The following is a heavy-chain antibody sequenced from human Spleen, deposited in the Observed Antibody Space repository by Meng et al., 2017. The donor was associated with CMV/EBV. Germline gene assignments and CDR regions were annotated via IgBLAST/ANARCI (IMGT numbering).Heavy chain of an antibody. D-gene: IGHD1-1*01. CDR2: INPRGGTT. CDR3: ARDQGNWNDVSWFDP. J-gene: IGHJ5*02. V-gene: IGHV1-18*01. CDR1: GYTFTSYG. Sequence: ASVKVSCKASGYTFTSYGINWVRQAPGQGFEYMGIINPRGGTTHYAQKFQGRVTMTIDTSTSTAYMELRSLRSDDTAVYYCARDQGNWNDVSWFDPWGHGTLVTVSS.